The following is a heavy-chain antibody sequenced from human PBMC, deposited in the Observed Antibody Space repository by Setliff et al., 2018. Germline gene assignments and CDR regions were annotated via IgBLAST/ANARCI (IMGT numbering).Heavy chain of an antibody. CDR1: GFTFDDYA. CDR2: ISWNGGNM. CDR3: ARTCSGSGCYAGLES. V-gene: IGHV3-9*01. Sequence: GGSLRLSCAASGFTFDDYAMHWVRQTPGKGLEWVSGISWNGGNMDYADSVKGRFTISRDNAKNSLYLQMNSLRAADTAVYYCARTCSGSGCYAGLESWGQGTPVTVSS. D-gene: IGHD2-15*01. J-gene: IGHJ4*02.